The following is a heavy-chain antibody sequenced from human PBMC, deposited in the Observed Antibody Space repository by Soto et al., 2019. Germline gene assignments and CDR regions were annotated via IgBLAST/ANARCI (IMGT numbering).Heavy chain of an antibody. V-gene: IGHV1-58*01. CDR2: IVVGSGNT. D-gene: IGHD1-1*01. CDR3: AADDMTTFI. Sequence: KGAGASVKVSCKASGFTFPSSAVQWVRQARGQRLEWIGWIVVGSGNTNSAQKFQERVTFTRDMSTSTVYMELSSLIVEDTAVYYCAADDMTTFIWGQGTLVTVSS. CDR1: GFTFPSSA. J-gene: IGHJ4*02.